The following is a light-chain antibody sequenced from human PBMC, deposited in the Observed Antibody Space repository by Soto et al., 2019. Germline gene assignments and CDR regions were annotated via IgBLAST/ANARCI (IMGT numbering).Light chain of an antibody. CDR2: DND. CDR3: GTWDSSLDGGV. Sequence: QSVLTQPPSVSAAPGQKVTISCSGSSSNIGSHYVSWFQQLPGTAPKLLIYDNDKRPSGIPDRFSGSKSGTSATLGITGLQTGDETDYYCGTWDSSLDGGVFGGGTKLTVL. V-gene: IGLV1-51*01. J-gene: IGLJ3*02. CDR1: SSNIGSHY.